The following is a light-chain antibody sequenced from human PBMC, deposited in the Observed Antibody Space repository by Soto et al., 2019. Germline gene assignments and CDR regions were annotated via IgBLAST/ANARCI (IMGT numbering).Light chain of an antibody. CDR2: AAS. CDR1: QSITSNS. Sequence: EIVLTQSPGTLSLSPGERATLSCRASQSITSNSLAWYQLKPGQAPRLLIYAASSRATGVPDRFSGSGAETEFTLTISRVEPEDFAMYYWQQYGSSPPFTFGPGTKVDIK. J-gene: IGKJ3*01. CDR3: QQYGSSPPFT. V-gene: IGKV3-20*01.